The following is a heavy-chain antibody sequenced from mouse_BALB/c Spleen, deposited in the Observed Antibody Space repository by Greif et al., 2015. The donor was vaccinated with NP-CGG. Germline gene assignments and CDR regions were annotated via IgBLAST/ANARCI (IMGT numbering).Heavy chain of an antibody. J-gene: IGHJ3*01. CDR1: GFTFSSYA. V-gene: IGHV5-9-1*01. CDR3: ARLPRGAY. CDR2: ISSGGSYT. D-gene: IGHD3-1*01. Sequence: EVNVVESGGGLVKPGGSLKLSCAASGFTFSSYAMSWVRQTPEKRLEWVATISSGGSYTYYPDSVKGRFTISRDNAKNTLYLQMSSLRSEDTAMYYCARLPRGAYWGQGTLVTVSA.